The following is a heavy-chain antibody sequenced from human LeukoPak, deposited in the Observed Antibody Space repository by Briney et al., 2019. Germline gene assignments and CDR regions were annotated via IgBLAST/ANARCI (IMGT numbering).Heavy chain of an antibody. Sequence: SETLSLTCTVSGGSISSYYWSWIRQPPGKGLEWIGYIYTSGSTNYNPSLKSRVTISVETSKNQFSLKVNSVTAADTAVYYCARSPSGGWYNWFDPWGQGTLVTVSS. J-gene: IGHJ5*02. CDR2: IYTSGST. D-gene: IGHD6-19*01. CDR1: GGSISSYY. V-gene: IGHV4-4*09. CDR3: ARSPSGGWYNWFDP.